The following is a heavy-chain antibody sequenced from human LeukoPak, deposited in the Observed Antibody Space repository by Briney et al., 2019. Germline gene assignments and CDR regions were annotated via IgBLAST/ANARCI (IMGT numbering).Heavy chain of an antibody. J-gene: IGHJ6*02. V-gene: IGHV4-34*01. CDR1: GGSFSGYY. D-gene: IGHD4-23*01. CDR2: INHSGST. CDR3: ARARYDYSGNSYYYGMDV. Sequence: PSETLSLTCAVYGGSFSGYYWSWIRQPPGKGLEWIGEINHSGSTNYNPSLKSRVTISVDTSKNQFSLKLSSVTAADTAVYYCARARYDYSGNSYYYGMDVWGQGTTVTVSS.